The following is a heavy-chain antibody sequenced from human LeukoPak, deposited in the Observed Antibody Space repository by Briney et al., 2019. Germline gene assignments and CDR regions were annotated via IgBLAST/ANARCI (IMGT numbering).Heavy chain of an antibody. CDR2: IYTSGST. CDR3: AREGVGATTGFDY. CDR1: GGSISSGSYY. J-gene: IGHJ4*02. Sequence: PSETLSLTCTVSGGSISSGSYYWSWIRQPAGKGLEWIGRIYTSGSTNYNPSLKSRVTISVDTSKNQFSLKLSSVTAADTAVYYCAREGVGATTGFDYWGQGTLVTVSS. D-gene: IGHD1-26*01. V-gene: IGHV4-61*02.